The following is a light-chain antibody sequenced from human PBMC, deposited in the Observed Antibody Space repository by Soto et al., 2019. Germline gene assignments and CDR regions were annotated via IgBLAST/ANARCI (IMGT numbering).Light chain of an antibody. CDR3: SSYAGSDVLV. J-gene: IGLJ1*01. V-gene: IGLV2-8*01. CDR1: SSDVGAYNY. CDR2: EVS. Sequence: QSVLTQPPSASGSPGQSVAISCTGTSSDVGAYNYVAWYQQHPGKVPKLMIYEVSKRPSGVPDRFSGSKSGNTASLTVSGLQADGEADYYCSSYAGSDVLVFGTGTKVTVL.